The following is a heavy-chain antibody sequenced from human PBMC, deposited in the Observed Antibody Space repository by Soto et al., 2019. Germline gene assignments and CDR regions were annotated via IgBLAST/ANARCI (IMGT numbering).Heavy chain of an antibody. Sequence: QVQLGQSGAEVKKPGSSVKVSCKASGGTFSSYAISWVRQAPGQGREWMGGIIPIFGTANYAQKFQGRVTITEDESTSTAYMELSSLRSEDKAVYYCARVAGDYYYSSGYAYYYYGIDVWGQGTTVTVSS. CDR3: ARVAGDYYYSSGYAYYYYGIDV. V-gene: IGHV1-69*01. J-gene: IGHJ6*02. CDR1: GGTFSSYA. D-gene: IGHD3-22*01. CDR2: IIPIFGTA.